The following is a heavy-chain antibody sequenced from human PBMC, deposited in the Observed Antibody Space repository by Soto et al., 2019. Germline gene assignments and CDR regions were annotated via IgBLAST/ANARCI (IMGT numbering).Heavy chain of an antibody. Sequence: PSETLSLTCTVSGGSISSGGYYWSWIRQHPGKGLEWIGYIHYSGATYYNPSLKSRVTVSVDTSKNQFSLNLNSVTAADTAVYYCARDPRSYYDSSGYFDYWGQGTLVTVSS. CDR3: ARDPRSYYDSSGYFDY. J-gene: IGHJ4*02. V-gene: IGHV4-31*03. D-gene: IGHD3-22*01. CDR2: IHYSGAT. CDR1: GGSISSGGYY.